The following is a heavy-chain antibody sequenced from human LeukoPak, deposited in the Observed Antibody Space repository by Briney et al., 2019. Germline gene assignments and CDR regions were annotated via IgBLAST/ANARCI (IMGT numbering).Heavy chain of an antibody. CDR1: GGSISSSGYS. CDR3: ARSTWLLDK. Sequence: SQTLSLTCAVSGGSISSSGYSWTWIRQPRGKGLEWIGYIYHSGSAYYDPSLKSRVTISLDTSKNQFSLKLSSVTAADTAVYYCARSTWLLDKWGQGTLVTVSS. D-gene: IGHD3-22*01. J-gene: IGHJ4*02. V-gene: IGHV4-30-2*02. CDR2: IYHSGSA.